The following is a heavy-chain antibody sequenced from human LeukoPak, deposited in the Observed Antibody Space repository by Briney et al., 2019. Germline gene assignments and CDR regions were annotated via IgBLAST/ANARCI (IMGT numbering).Heavy chain of an antibody. D-gene: IGHD3-22*01. J-gene: IGHJ4*02. CDR2: ISSSGSTI. V-gene: IGHV3-48*03. CDR3: ARSYDSSGYYSFDY. CDR1: GFTFSSYE. Sequence: GGSLRLSCAASGFTFSSYEMNWVRQAPGKGLEWVSYISSSGSTIYYADSVKGRFTIPRDNAKNSLYLQMNSLRAEDTAVYYCARSYDSSGYYSFDYWGQGTLVTVSS.